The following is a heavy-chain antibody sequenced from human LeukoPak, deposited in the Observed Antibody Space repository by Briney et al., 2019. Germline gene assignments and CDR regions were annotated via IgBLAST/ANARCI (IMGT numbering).Heavy chain of an antibody. D-gene: IGHD3-10*01. Sequence: SETLSLTCAVYGGTCSGYYWTWIRQPPGKGPECIGEINHNGSTNYNPSLKSRVTISVDASKNQFSLKLSSVTAADTAVYYCARHVRQEVRRSKFFDYWGQGTLVTVSS. CDR2: INHNGST. CDR1: GGTCSGYY. J-gene: IGHJ4*02. CDR3: ARHVRQEVRRSKFFDY. V-gene: IGHV4-34*01.